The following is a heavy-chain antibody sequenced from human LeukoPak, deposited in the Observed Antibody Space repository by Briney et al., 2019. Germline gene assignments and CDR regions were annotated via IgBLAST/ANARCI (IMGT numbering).Heavy chain of an antibody. CDR2: IRYDGSNK. D-gene: IGHD4-17*01. J-gene: IGHJ4*02. CDR3: AILMTTVTHFDY. CDR1: GFTFSSYG. V-gene: IGHV3-30*02. Sequence: PGGSLRLSCAASGFTFSSYGVHWVRQAPGKGLEWVAFIRYDGSNKYYADSVKGRFTISRDNSKNTLYLQMNSLRAEDTAVYYCAILMTTVTHFDYWGQGTLVTVSS.